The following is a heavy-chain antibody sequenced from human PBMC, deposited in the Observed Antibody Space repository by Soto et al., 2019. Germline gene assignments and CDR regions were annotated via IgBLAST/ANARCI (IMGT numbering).Heavy chain of an antibody. CDR1: GFTFTGSA. Sequence: EVQVVESGGGLVQPGGSLKVSCAASGFTFTGSAMHWVRQASGKGLEWIGRTRMKSNTYATSYAASLKGSFTISRDDSKHTAYLQMNSLKTEDTALYYCMWELPTGVYWGQGTLVTVSS. J-gene: IGHJ4*02. CDR3: MWELPTGVY. D-gene: IGHD1-26*01. V-gene: IGHV3-73*02. CDR2: TRMKSNTYAT.